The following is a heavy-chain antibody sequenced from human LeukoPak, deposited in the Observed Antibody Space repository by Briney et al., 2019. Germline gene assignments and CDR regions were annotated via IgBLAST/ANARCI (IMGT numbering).Heavy chain of an antibody. CDR2: VYDSETT. Sequence: SETLSLTCTVSGGSVSSVNYYWSWIRQPPGKGLEWIGYVYDSETTNYNPSLKSRVTTSVDTSKNQFSLKLNSVTAADTAVYYCARSSGSGSYAWYFDLWGRGALVTVSS. V-gene: IGHV4-61*01. CDR1: GGSVSSVNYY. J-gene: IGHJ2*01. CDR3: ARSSGSGSYAWYFDL. D-gene: IGHD3-10*01.